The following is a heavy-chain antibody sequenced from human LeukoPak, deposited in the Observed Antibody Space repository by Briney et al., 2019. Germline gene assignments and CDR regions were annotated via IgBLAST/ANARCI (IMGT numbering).Heavy chain of an antibody. D-gene: IGHD6-19*01. CDR2: INPSGNST. J-gene: IGHJ4*02. Sequence: GASVKVSCKASGYTFTSYYMHWVRQAPGQGLEWMGMINPSGNSTSYAQKFQGRVTMTRDTSTSTVYMELSSLRSEDTAVYYCARGGSGWYVPAYWGQGTLVTVSS. V-gene: IGHV1-46*01. CDR3: ARGGSGWYVPAY. CDR1: GYTFTSYY.